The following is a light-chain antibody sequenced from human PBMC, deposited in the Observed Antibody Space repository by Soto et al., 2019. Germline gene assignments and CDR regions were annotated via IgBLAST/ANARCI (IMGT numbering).Light chain of an antibody. Sequence: EIVMTQSPATLSVSPGERATLPCRASQSVSSNLAWYQQKPGQAPRLLIYGASTRATGIPARFSGSGSGTEFTLTISSLQSEDFEVYYCQQYNNWPQTFGKGTKVDIX. CDR1: QSVSSN. V-gene: IGKV3-15*01. CDR2: GAS. CDR3: QQYNNWPQT. J-gene: IGKJ1*01.